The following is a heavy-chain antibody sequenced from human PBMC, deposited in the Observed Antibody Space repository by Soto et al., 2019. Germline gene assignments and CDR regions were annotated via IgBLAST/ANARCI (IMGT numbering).Heavy chain of an antibody. D-gene: IGHD3-22*01. CDR3: ATGETYSYDSSGYYPAYDWFDP. J-gene: IGHJ5*02. CDR1: GGTFSSYA. Sequence: ASVKVSCKASGGTFSSYAISWVRQAPGQGLERMGWIIPIFGTANYAQKFQGRVTLTANESTNTAYIKLSSLRSADTAVYYWATGETYSYDSSGYYPAYDWFDPWGQGTLVTVSS. V-gene: IGHV1-69*13. CDR2: IIPIFGTA.